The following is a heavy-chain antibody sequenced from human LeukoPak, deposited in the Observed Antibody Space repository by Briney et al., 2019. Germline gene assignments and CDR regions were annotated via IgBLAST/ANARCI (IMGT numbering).Heavy chain of an antibody. CDR1: GFTFDDYA. V-gene: IGHV3-9*01. J-gene: IGHJ3*02. Sequence: PGGSLRLSCAASGFTFDDYAMHWVRQAPGKGLEWVSGISWNSGSIGYADSVKGRFTISRDNAKNSLYLQMNSLRAEDTALYYCAKDIECSSTSCYPVGAFDIWGQGTMVTVSS. D-gene: IGHD2-2*01. CDR2: ISWNSGSI. CDR3: AKDIECSSTSCYPVGAFDI.